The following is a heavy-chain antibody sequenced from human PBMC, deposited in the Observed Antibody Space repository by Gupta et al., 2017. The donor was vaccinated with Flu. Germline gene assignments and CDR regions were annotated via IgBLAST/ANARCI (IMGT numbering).Heavy chain of an antibody. CDR2: ISSDGSNE. CDR3: AKDWRWNRHNYGLQV. V-gene: IGHV3-30*18. CDR1: FSNYC. Sequence: FSNYCIHWVRQAPGKGLEWVAVISSDGSNEYYADSVKGRFTISRYNSKNTLYLQMNSLRTEDTAVYHCAKDWRWNRHNYGLQVWGQGNTVT. J-gene: IGHJ6*02. D-gene: IGHD1-1*01.